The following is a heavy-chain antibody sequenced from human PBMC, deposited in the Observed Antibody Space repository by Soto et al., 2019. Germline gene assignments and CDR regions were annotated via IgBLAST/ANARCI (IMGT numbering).Heavy chain of an antibody. D-gene: IGHD4-4*01. CDR3: AHRTTVTSGIN. CDR2: IYWNDEK. J-gene: IGHJ4*02. V-gene: IGHV2-5*01. Sequence: QITLRESGPTLAEPTQTLTLTCTFSGFSLTTDGVGVDWIRQPPGRALEWLGLIYWNDEKRYRPSLHSRLTITRDTSRNQVVLTMTNMDPVDTATYYCAHRTTVTSGINWGQGTLVTVSS. CDR1: GFSLTTDGVG.